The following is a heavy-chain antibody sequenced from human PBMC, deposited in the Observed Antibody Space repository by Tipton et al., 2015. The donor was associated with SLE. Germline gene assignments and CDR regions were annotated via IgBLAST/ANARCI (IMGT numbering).Heavy chain of an antibody. D-gene: IGHD4-17*01. CDR1: GGSISSSNYY. V-gene: IGHV4-39*01. CDR2: SGST. CDR3: ATGYGDDDFYYYYYKDV. J-gene: IGHJ6*03. Sequence: GLVKPSETLSLTCTVSGGSISSSNYYWGWIRQPPGKGLEWIGRSGSTYYNPSLESRVSTSVDTSKNQFSLKLTSVTAADTAVYYCATGYGDDDFYYYYYKDVWGKGITVTVSS.